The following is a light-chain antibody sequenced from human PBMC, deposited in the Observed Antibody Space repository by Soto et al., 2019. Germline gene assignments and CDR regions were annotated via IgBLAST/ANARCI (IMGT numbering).Light chain of an antibody. CDR1: QDISNY. CDR3: QQYDNLPLT. CDR2: GAS. J-gene: IGKJ3*01. Sequence: DIEMTQSPSSLSASVGDRVTLTCQASQDISNYLNWYQHKPGKAPKLLIYGASNLETGVPSRFRGSGSGTDFTFTISSLQPEDIATYYCQQYDNLPLTFGPGTKVDIK. V-gene: IGKV1-33*01.